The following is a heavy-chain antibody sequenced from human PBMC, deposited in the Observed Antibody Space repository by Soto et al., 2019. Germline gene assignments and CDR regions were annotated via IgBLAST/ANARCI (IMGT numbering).Heavy chain of an antibody. CDR2: MNPNSGNT. V-gene: IGHV1-8*01. Sequence: GASVKVSCKASGYTFTSYDINWVRQGTGQGLEWMGWMNPNSGNTGYAQKFQGRVTMTRNTSISTAYMELSSLRSEDTAVYYCARRGYSSSWYYYYYYGMDVWGQGTTVTVSS. D-gene: IGHD6-13*01. CDR1: GYTFTSYD. CDR3: ARRGYSSSWYYYYYYGMDV. J-gene: IGHJ6*02.